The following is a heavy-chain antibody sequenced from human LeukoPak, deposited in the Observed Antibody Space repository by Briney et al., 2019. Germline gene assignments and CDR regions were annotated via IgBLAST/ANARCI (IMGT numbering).Heavy chain of an antibody. D-gene: IGHD3-10*01. Sequence: ASVKVSCKASGYTFTSYYMHWVRQAPGQGLEWMGIINPSGGSTSYAQKFQGRVTMTRDTSTSTVYMELSSLRSEDTAVYYCASAGDGASYCYYGMDVWGQGTTVTVSS. CDR2: INPSGGST. J-gene: IGHJ6*02. CDR3: ASAGDGASYCYYGMDV. V-gene: IGHV1-46*01. CDR1: GYTFTSYY.